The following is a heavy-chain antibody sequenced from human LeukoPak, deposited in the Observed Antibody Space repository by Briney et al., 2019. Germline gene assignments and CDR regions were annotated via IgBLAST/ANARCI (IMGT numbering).Heavy chain of an antibody. J-gene: IGHJ4*02. CDR2: INPNSGDR. D-gene: IGHD6-19*01. Sequence: ASVKVSCKASGYTFTGHYMHWARQAPGQGLEWMGWINPNSGDRNSAQKFQGRVTMTRDTSISTVYMELSRLGPDDMAVYYCAREGWDQRDTAAFDHWGQGTLVTVSS. V-gene: IGHV1-2*02. CDR1: GYTFTGHY. CDR3: AREGWDQRDTAAFDH.